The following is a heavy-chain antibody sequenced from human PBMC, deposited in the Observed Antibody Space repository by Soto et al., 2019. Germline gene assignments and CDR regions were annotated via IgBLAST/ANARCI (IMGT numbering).Heavy chain of an antibody. CDR1: GITFSSYA. J-gene: IGHJ3*02. Sequence: EVQLVESGGGLVQPGGSLRLSCAASGITFSSYAMHWVRQAPGKGLEYVSAISSNGGSTYYANSVKGRFTISRDNSKNTLYLQMGSLRAEDMAVYYCARDYGLDAFDIWGQGTMVTVSS. V-gene: IGHV3-64*01. D-gene: IGHD3-16*01. CDR3: ARDYGLDAFDI. CDR2: ISSNGGST.